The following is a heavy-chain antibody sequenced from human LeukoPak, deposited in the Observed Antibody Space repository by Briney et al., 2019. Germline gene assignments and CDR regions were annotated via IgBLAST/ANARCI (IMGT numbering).Heavy chain of an antibody. CDR3: ARERGIVVGRNWFDP. Sequence: SVKVSCKSSGGTFSSYAIIWVRQAPGQGLEWMGGIIPIFGTANYAQKFQGRVTTTADESTSTAYMELSSLRSEDTAVYYCARERGIVVGRNWFDPWGQGTLVTVSS. D-gene: IGHD3-22*01. J-gene: IGHJ5*02. CDR1: GGTFSSYA. CDR2: IIPIFGTA. V-gene: IGHV1-69*13.